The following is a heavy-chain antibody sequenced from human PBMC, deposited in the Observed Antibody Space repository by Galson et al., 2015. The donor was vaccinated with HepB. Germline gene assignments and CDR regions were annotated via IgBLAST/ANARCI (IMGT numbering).Heavy chain of an antibody. V-gene: IGHV1-69*01. J-gene: IGHJ5*02. CDR1: GGTFSSYA. CDR3: ARDPGSYNWFDP. CDR2: IIPIFGTA. Sequence: SCKASGGTFSSYAICWVRQAPGQGLEWMGGIIPIFGTANYAQKFQGRVTITADESTSTAYMELSSLRSEDTAVYYCARDPGSYNWFDPWGQGTLVTVSS. D-gene: IGHD6-13*01.